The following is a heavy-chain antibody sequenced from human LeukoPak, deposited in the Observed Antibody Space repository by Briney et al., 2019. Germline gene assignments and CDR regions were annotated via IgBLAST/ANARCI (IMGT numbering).Heavy chain of an antibody. Sequence: GASVNVSCTASGYTFTGYYMHWVRQAPGQGLEWMGRINPNSGGTKYAQKFQGRVTMTRDTSISTAYMELSRLRSDDTAVYYCARGWPTEFDYWGQGTLVTVSS. J-gene: IGHJ4*02. CDR3: ARGWPTEFDY. CDR2: INPNSGGT. CDR1: GYTFTGYY. D-gene: IGHD2-15*01. V-gene: IGHV1-2*06.